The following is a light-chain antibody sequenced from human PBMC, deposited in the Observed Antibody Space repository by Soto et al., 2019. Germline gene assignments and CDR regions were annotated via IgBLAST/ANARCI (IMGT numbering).Light chain of an antibody. CDR2: AAS. CDR1: QRISSW. V-gene: IGKV1-39*01. Sequence: DIQMTQSPSTLYASVGDRVTITCRASQRISSWLAWYQQKPGKAPNLLIYAASGLQSGVPSRFSGSGSGTDFTLTISSLQPEDFATYYCQQSYRTPITFGQGTRLEI. J-gene: IGKJ5*01. CDR3: QQSYRTPIT.